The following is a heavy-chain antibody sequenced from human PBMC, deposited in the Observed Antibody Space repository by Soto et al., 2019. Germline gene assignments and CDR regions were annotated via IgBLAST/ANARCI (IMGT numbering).Heavy chain of an antibody. J-gene: IGHJ4*02. D-gene: IGHD3-22*01. CDR2: ISSSSSYI. CDR3: ARDRPDSSGYPVDY. V-gene: IGHV3-21*01. CDR1: GFTFSSYS. Sequence: PGGSLRLSCAASGFTFSSYSMNWVRQAPGKGLEWVSSISSSSSYIYYADSVKGRFTISRDNAKNSLYLQMNSLRAEDTAVYYCARDRPDSSGYPVDYWGQGTLVTVSS.